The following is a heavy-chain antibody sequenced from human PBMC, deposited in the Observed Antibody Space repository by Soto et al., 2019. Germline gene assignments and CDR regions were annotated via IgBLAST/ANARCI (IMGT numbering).Heavy chain of an antibody. CDR1: GFTFSSYN. CDR2: ISSRSTYI. CDR3: ARDSPRPRYAFDI. Sequence: GGSLRLSCAASGFTFSSYNMNWVRQAPGKGLEWVSSISSRSTYIYYADSMKGRFTISRDNAKNSLYLQINSLRAEDTAVYYCARDSPRPRYAFDIWGQGTMVTVSS. V-gene: IGHV3-21*01. J-gene: IGHJ3*02.